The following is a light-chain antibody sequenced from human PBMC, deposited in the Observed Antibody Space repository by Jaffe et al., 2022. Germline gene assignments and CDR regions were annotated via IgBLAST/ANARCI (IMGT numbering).Light chain of an antibody. J-gene: IGLJ1*01. CDR2: DNN. CDR1: SSNIGNNY. Sequence: QSVLTQPPSVSAAPGQQVTISCSASSSNIGNNYVSWYQQLPGTAPKLLIYDNNKRPSGIPDRFSGSKSGTSATLGITGLQTGDEADYYCGTWDSSLSVYVFGTGTKVTVL. V-gene: IGLV1-51*01. CDR3: GTWDSSLSVYV.